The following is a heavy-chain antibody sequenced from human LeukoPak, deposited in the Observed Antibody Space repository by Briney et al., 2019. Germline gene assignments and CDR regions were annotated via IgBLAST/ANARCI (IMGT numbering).Heavy chain of an antibody. V-gene: IGHV4-59*01. D-gene: IGHD3-22*01. CDR3: ASSSNYYDSSGYSDTAFDI. CDR1: GGSISSYY. J-gene: IGHJ3*02. CDR2: IYYSGST. Sequence: SETLSLTCTVSGGSISSYYWSWIRQPPGKGLEWIGYIYYSGSTNYNPSLKSRVTISVDTSKNQFSLKLSSVTAADTAVYYCASSSNYYDSSGYSDTAFDIWGQGTMVTVSS.